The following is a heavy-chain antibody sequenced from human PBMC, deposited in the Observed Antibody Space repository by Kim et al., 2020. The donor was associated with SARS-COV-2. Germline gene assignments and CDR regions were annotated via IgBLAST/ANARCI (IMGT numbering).Heavy chain of an antibody. CDR2: IDAGNDNT. Sequence: ASVKVSCKASGYTFTRYRIHWLRQAPGQRLEWMGWIDAGNDNTKESQKFQGRVTITRDTSASTAYMQLSSLRSEDTALYYCVRVSLTTDWFLFDYWGQGTLVTVSS. D-gene: IGHD3-9*01. J-gene: IGHJ4*02. CDR3: VRVSLTTDWFLFDY. CDR1: GYTFTRYR. V-gene: IGHV1-3*01.